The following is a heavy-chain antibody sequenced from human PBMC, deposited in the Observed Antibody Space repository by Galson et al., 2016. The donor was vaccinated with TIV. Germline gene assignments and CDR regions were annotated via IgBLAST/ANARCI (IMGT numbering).Heavy chain of an antibody. CDR2: IIPMAGIS. Sequence: SVKVSCKASGGTLSNDPITWVRQAPGQGLEWMGGIIPMAGISDNSQKFQGRVSITADVSTNTVYMELSSLRSEDTAVFDCARLTPCGGDCYYFARWGQGTLVTVSS. V-gene: IGHV1-69*10. J-gene: IGHJ4*02. CDR1: GGTLSNDP. D-gene: IGHD2-21*02. CDR3: ARLTPCGGDCYYFAR.